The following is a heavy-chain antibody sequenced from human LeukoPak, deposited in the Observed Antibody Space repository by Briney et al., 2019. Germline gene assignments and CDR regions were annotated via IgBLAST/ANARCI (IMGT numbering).Heavy chain of an antibody. V-gene: IGHV3-30*18. J-gene: IGHJ4*02. D-gene: IGHD5-12*01. CDR2: ISYDGGNK. Sequence: PGGSLRLSCAASGFTFSSYGIHWVRQAPGKGLEWVAVISYDGGNKFYADSVKGRFTISRDNSKNTLYLQMNSLRAEDTAVYYCAKDLMGYDDYWGQGTLVTVSS. CDR1: GFTFSSYG. CDR3: AKDLMGYDDY.